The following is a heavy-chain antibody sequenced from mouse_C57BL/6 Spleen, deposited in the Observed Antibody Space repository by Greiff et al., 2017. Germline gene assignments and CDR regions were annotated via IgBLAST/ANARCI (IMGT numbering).Heavy chain of an antibody. D-gene: IGHD5-1-1*01. CDR2: IWSDGST. CDR3: ARHGHTRGLYAMDY. J-gene: IGHJ4*01. Sequence: VKLMESGPGLVAPSQSLSITCTVSGFSLTSYGVHWVRQPPGKGLEWLVVIWSDGSTTYNSALKSRLSISKDNSKSQVFLKMNSLQTDDTAMYYCARHGHTRGLYAMDYWGQGTSVTVSS. V-gene: IGHV2-6-1*01. CDR1: GFSLTSYG.